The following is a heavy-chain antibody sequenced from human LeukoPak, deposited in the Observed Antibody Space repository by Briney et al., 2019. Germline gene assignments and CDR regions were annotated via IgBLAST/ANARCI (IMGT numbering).Heavy chain of an antibody. J-gene: IGHJ4*02. Sequence: GWSLRLSCAASGFTFSNFAMSWVRQAPGKGLECVSLISANGGATYYADSVKGRFTISRDNSKSTLYLQMNSLRADDTAVYYCAKASGSPYYFDYWGQGTLVTVSS. CDR1: GFTFSNFA. V-gene: IGHV3-23*01. CDR2: ISANGGAT. CDR3: AKASGSPYYFDY. D-gene: IGHD3-10*01.